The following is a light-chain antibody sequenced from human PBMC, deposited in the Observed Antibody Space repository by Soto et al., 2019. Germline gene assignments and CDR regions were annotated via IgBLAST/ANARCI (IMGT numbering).Light chain of an antibody. CDR2: GAS. Sequence: EVVLTQSPGTLSLSPGERATLSCRASQSVSSTTLAWYQQKPGQAPRLLIYGASSRATSIADTFSGGGSGTDFTLTISRLEPEDFAVYYCQHYTTSSITFGQGTRLEIK. CDR1: QSVSSTT. V-gene: IGKV3-20*01. CDR3: QHYTTSSIT. J-gene: IGKJ5*01.